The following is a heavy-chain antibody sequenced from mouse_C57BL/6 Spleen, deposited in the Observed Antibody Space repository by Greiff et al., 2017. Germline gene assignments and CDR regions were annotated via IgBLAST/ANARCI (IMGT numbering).Heavy chain of an antibody. Sequence: QVQLQQPGAELVKPGASVKLSCKASGYTFTSYWMHWVKQRPGQGLEWIGMIHPNSGSTNYNEKFKSKATLTVDNSSSTAYMQLSSLTSEDSAVYYCARENSITTVVAPFAYWGQGTLVTVSA. CDR3: ARENSITTVVAPFAY. CDR1: GYTFTSYW. V-gene: IGHV1-64*01. CDR2: IHPNSGST. J-gene: IGHJ3*01. D-gene: IGHD1-1*01.